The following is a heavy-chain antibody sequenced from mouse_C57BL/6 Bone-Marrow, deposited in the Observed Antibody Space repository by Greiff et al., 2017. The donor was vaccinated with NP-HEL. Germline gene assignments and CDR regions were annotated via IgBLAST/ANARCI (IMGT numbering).Heavy chain of an antibody. CDR2: IDPENGDT. Sequence: EVQLQQSGAELVRPGASVKLSCTASGFNIKDDYMHWVKQWPEQGLEWIGWIDPENGDTEYASKFQGKATITADTSSNTAYLQLSSLTSEDTAVYYCTTSGSSPGAMDYWGQGTSVTVSS. J-gene: IGHJ4*01. V-gene: IGHV14-4*01. CDR1: GFNIKDDY. CDR3: TTSGSSPGAMDY. D-gene: IGHD1-1*01.